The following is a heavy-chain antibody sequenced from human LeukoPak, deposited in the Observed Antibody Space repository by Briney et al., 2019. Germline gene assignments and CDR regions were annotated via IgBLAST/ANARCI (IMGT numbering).Heavy chain of an antibody. D-gene: IGHD2-2*01. J-gene: IGHJ2*01. Sequence: SETLSLTCSVSGGSISSGDYYWSWIRQPPGMGLEWIGYIYYSGSTYYNPSLKSRVTISVDTSRNQFSLKLSSVTAADTAVYYCARRRYCSSTSCPYWYFDLWGRGTLVTVSS. V-gene: IGHV4-30-4*08. CDR3: ARRRYCSSTSCPYWYFDL. CDR2: IYYSGST. CDR1: GGSISSGDYY.